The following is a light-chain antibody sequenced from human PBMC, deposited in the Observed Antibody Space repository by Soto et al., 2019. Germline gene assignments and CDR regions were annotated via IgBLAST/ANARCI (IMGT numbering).Light chain of an antibody. CDR3: VAWDDSLNGYVV. Sequence: QSVLTQPPSASGTPGQRVPISCSGSSSNIGSNTVNWYQQLPGTAPKLVIYSNNQRPSGVPDRFSGSKSGTSASLAISGLQSEDEADYYCVAWDDSLNGYVVFGGGTKLTVL. J-gene: IGLJ2*01. CDR1: SSNIGSNT. V-gene: IGLV1-44*01. CDR2: SNN.